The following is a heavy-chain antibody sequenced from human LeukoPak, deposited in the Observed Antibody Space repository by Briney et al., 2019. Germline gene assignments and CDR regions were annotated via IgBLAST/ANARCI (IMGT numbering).Heavy chain of an antibody. Sequence: SIXXXXXSXXXXXAGKGLEWIGRIFSSGDASYNPSLKSRVTMSVDTSKNHVSLKMTSVTAADTAVYYCTKEPDPWGQGTLVTVSS. CDR2: IFSSGDA. CDR1: SIXXXX. V-gene: IGHV4-4*07. CDR3: TKEPDP. J-gene: IGHJ5*02.